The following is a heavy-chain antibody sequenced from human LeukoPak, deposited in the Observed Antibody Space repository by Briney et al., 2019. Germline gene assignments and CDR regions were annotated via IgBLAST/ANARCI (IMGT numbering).Heavy chain of an antibody. V-gene: IGHV1-24*01. CDR3: ASQAYDSSGYSPFGAFDI. CDR2: FDSENGET. J-gene: IGHJ3*02. D-gene: IGHD3-22*01. Sequence: GASVKVSCKVSGYTLTAFSMHWVRQAPGKGLEWMGGFDSENGETIYAQKFQGRVTMTEDTSIDTAYMELSSLRSEDAALYYCASQAYDSSGYSPFGAFDIWGQGTMVTVSS. CDR1: GYTLTAFS.